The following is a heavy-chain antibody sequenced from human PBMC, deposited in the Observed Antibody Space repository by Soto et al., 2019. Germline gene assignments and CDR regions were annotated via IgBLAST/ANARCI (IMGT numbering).Heavy chain of an antibody. V-gene: IGHV4-4*02. J-gene: IGHJ4*02. CDR1: GGSISSSNW. CDR2: IYHSGST. Sequence: SETLSLTCAVSGGSISSSNWWSWVRQPPGKGLEWIGEIYHSGSTNLKPSLESRVTMSVDHSRNQFSLRLTSVTAADTAVYYCARVATKSSKTPGNFDFWGEGTLVTVSS. CDR3: ARVATKSSKTPGNFDF. D-gene: IGHD6-6*01.